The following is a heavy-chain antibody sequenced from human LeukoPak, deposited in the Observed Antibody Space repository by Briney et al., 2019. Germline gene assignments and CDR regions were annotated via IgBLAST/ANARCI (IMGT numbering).Heavy chain of an antibody. J-gene: IGHJ1*01. CDR3: ARVPGWGNRGIAEEH. CDR2: IYYSGST. CDR1: GGSISSSSYY. V-gene: IGHV4-39*07. D-gene: IGHD6-13*01. Sequence: PSETLSLTCTVSGGSISSSSYYWGWIRQPPGKGLEWIGSIYYSGSTYYNPSLKSRVTISVDTSKNQFSLKLSSVTAADTAVYYCARVPGWGNRGIAEEHWGQGTLVTVSS.